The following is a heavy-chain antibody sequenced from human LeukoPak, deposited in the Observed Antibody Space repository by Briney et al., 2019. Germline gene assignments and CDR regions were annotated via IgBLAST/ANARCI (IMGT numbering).Heavy chain of an antibody. V-gene: IGHV3-7*03. Sequence: PGGSLRLSCAASGFTFSSYWMSWVRQAPGKGLEWVANIKQDGSEKYYVDSVKGRFTISRDNAKNSLYLQMNSLRAEDTVVYYCARGADNWNYVRGYWFDPWGRGTLVTVSS. CDR3: ARGADNWNYVRGYWFDP. CDR1: GFTFSSYW. D-gene: IGHD1-7*01. J-gene: IGHJ5*02. CDR2: IKQDGSEK.